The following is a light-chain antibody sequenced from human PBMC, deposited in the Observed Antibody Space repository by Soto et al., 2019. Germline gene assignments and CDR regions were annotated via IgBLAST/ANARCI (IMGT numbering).Light chain of an antibody. CDR2: AVS. Sequence: DIQMTQSPSSLSASVGDRVTITCRASQNIGNYLHWYQQKPGKPPKLLMYAVSNLQTGVPSRFSGRGSVTQFTLTISRLPLEDFAIFYCQEIYHGPTWTFGQGTKVEIK. CDR1: QNIGNY. J-gene: IGKJ1*01. V-gene: IGKV1-39*01. CDR3: QEIYHGPTWT.